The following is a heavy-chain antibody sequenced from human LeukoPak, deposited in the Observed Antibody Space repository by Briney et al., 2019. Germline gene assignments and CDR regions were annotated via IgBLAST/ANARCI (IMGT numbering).Heavy chain of an antibody. J-gene: IGHJ5*02. Sequence: ASVKVSCKASGYTFTSYGISWVRQAPGQGLEWMGWISAYNGNTNYAQKLQGRVTMTTDTSTSTAYMELRSLRSDDTAVYYCARDRLAIVVVVAVISDWFDPWGQGTLVTVSS. CDR1: GYTFTSYG. D-gene: IGHD2-15*01. CDR2: ISAYNGNT. CDR3: ARDRLAIVVVVAVISDWFDP. V-gene: IGHV1-18*01.